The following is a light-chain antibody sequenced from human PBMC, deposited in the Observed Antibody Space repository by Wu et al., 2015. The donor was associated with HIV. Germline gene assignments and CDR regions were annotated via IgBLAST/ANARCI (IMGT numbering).Light chain of an antibody. CDR1: QTISSTY. Sequence: SLSSRGRDATLSCRASQTISSTYLAWYQQRIGRPPTTPHLRYIQQGLWSSQRGSVGSGSGTDFTLTITRVEPEDFAVYYCQVYSRSPPYTFGQGTRLDIK. J-gene: IGKJ2*01. CDR2: YI. V-gene: IGKV3-20*01. CDR3: QVYSRSPPYT.